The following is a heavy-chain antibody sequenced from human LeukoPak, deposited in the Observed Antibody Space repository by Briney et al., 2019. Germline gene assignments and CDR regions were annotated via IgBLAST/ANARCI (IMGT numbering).Heavy chain of an antibody. CDR1: GYMFTTYY. CDR2: INPSGGST. J-gene: IGHJ6*02. Sequence: GASVKVSCKASGYMFTTYYMHWVRQAPGQGLEWMGIINPSGGSTTYAQKFQGRVTITRDTSMSTVYMEVSSLRSEDTAVYFCARDRHGSGTYNYYGMDVWGQGTTVTVSS. CDR3: ARDRHGSGTYNYYGMDV. V-gene: IGHV1-46*01. D-gene: IGHD3-10*01.